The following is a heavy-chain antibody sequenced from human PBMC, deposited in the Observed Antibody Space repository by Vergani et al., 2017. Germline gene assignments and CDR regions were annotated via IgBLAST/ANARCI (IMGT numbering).Heavy chain of an antibody. Sequence: EVQLVQSGAEVKKPGESLRISCKGSGYSFTSYWISWVRQMPGKGLEWMGRIGPSDSYTNYSPSFQGNVTISAEKSISTAYLRWSSLKASDTAMYYCARRAGELNGRLSHGMDVWGQGTTVTVSS. D-gene: IGHD3-10*01. V-gene: IGHV5-10-1*01. CDR3: ARRAGELNGRLSHGMDV. CDR1: GYSFTSYW. CDR2: IGPSDSYT. J-gene: IGHJ6*02.